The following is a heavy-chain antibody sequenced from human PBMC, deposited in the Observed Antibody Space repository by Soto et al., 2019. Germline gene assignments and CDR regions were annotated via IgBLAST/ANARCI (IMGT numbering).Heavy chain of an antibody. CDR3: ADLAVAGTISDY. J-gene: IGHJ4*02. CDR1: GYTFTSYG. Sequence: ASVKVSCKASGYTFTSYGIHWVRPPPGQGLEWMGWISAYNGNTNYAQKLQGRVTMTTDTSTSTAYMELRSLRSDDMAVYYCADLAVAGTISDYWAQGTLVTVSS. D-gene: IGHD6-19*01. V-gene: IGHV1-18*03. CDR2: ISAYNGNT.